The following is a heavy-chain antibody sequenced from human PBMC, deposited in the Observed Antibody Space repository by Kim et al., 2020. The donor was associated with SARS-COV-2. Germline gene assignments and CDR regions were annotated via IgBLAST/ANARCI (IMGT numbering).Heavy chain of an antibody. V-gene: IGHV3-33*01. J-gene: IGHJ6*03. Sequence: GGSLRLSCAASGFTFSSYGMHWVRQAPGKGLEWVAVIWYDGSNKYYADSVKGRFTISRDNSKNTLYLQMNSLRAEDTAVYYCARDFWSSIAAAGTAPTTTRYMDVWGKGTTVTVSS. CDR1: GFTFSSYG. CDR3: ARDFWSSIAAAGTAPTTTRYMDV. CDR2: IWYDGSNK. D-gene: IGHD6-13*01.